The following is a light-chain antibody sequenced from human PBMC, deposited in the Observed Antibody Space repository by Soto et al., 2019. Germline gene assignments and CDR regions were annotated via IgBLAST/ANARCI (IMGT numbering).Light chain of an antibody. CDR1: SSDIGGYNF. CDR3: SSFRTCAAL. CDR2: EVS. V-gene: IGLV2-14*01. Sequence: ALPQPASVSGSRGLTSSMCCTGTSSDIGGYNFISLYHPPHGKAPKLMIYEVSNRPSRVSDHFSVSKPGKPASLTISGLQDEDEADYYCSSFRTCAALFGTGPKVTVL. J-gene: IGLJ1*01.